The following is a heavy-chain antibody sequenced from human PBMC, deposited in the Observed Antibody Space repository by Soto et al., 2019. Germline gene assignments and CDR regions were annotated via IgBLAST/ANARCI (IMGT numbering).Heavy chain of an antibody. CDR1: GGSFSGQY. V-gene: IGHV4-34*01. CDR2: INHSGSI. CDR3: TRGPSGDKVDY. J-gene: IGHJ4*02. D-gene: IGHD7-27*01. Sequence: PSETLSLTCAVYGGSFSGQYWSWIRQPPGKGLEWIGEINHSGSINYNPSLESRVTISEDTSKNQFSLKLSSVTAADTAVYYCTRGPSGDKVDYWSPGTLVTVSS.